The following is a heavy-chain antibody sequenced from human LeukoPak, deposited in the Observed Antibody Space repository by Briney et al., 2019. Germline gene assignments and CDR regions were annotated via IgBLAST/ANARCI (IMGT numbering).Heavy chain of an antibody. CDR3: AKDRSVVTPYYFDY. Sequence: PGGSLRLSCAASGFTFSSYAMHWVRQAPGKGLEWVAFIRYDGSNKYYADSVKGRFTISRDNSKNTLYLQMNSLRAEDTAVYYCAKDRSVVTPYYFDYWGQGTLVTVSS. J-gene: IGHJ4*02. D-gene: IGHD4-23*01. CDR2: IRYDGSNK. V-gene: IGHV3-30*02. CDR1: GFTFSSYA.